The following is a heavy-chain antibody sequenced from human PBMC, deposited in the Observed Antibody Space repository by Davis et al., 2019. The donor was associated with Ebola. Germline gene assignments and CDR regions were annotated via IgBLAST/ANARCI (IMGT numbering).Heavy chain of an antibody. Sequence: PSETLSLTCTVAGGSISSGSFYWNWPRQPAGKGLEWIGRMYTTGSTSYNPSFTGRLNMSIDMAKNQFSLRLSSVTAAETALYYCVRGGGTYYSYHYMDVWGNGTTVIVSS. CDR1: GGSISSGSFY. CDR3: VRGGGTYYSYHYMDV. CDR2: MYTTGST. J-gene: IGHJ6*03. V-gene: IGHV4-61*02.